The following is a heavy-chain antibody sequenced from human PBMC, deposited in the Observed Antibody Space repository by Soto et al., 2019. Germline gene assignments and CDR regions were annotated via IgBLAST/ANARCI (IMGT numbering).Heavy chain of an antibody. CDR3: ARGDWSAYYSYYYGFDV. CDR2: FSYSGST. Sequence: SETLSLTCVVSGGSISSSNWWSWVRQPPGKGLEWIGCFSYSGSTNYNPSLKGRVTISVDTSKNQISLNLSSVTAADTAVYYCARGDWSAYYSYYYGFDVWGQGSTVTVSS. D-gene: IGHD3-3*01. V-gene: IGHV4-4*02. CDR1: GGSISSSNW. J-gene: IGHJ6*02.